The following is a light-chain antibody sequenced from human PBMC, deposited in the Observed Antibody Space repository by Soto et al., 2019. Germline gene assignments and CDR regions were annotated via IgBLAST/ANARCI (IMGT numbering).Light chain of an antibody. Sequence: QSVLTQPPSASGSPGQSVTISCTGARSDVGGYNSVSWYQQHPGKAPKLMIFEVDKRPSGVPDRFSGSKSGNTASLTVSGLQAEDEADYYCLSYAASDNYVFGTGTKVTVL. V-gene: IGLV2-8*01. CDR1: RSDVGGYNS. CDR2: EVD. CDR3: LSYAASDNYV. J-gene: IGLJ1*01.